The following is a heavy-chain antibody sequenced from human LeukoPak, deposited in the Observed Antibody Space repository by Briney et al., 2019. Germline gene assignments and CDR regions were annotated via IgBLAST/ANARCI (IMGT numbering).Heavy chain of an antibody. CDR2: INPNSGGT. Sequence: GASVKVSCKASGYTFTSYYMHWVRQAPGQGLEWMGWINPNSGGTNYAQKFQGRVTMTRDTSITTAYMELSRLRSDDTAVYYCARVAVVVVPAADYWGQGTLVTVSS. CDR1: GYTFTSYY. J-gene: IGHJ4*02. V-gene: IGHV1-2*02. CDR3: ARVAVVVVPAADY. D-gene: IGHD2-2*01.